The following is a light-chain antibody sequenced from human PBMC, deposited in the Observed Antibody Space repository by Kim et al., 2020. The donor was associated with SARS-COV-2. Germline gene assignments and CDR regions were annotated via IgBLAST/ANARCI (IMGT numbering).Light chain of an antibody. CDR2: KAS. Sequence: DVQMTQSPSTLSASVGDRVTITCRASQSISSWLAWYQQKPGKAPKLLIYKASSLESGVPSRFSGSGSGTEFTLTISSLQAEDFATCFCQQYYSDWTFGQGTKVDIK. CDR3: QQYYSDWT. V-gene: IGKV1-5*03. CDR1: QSISSW. J-gene: IGKJ1*01.